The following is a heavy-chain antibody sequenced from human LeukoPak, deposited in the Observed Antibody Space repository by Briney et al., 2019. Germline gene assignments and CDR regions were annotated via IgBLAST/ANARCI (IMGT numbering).Heavy chain of an antibody. V-gene: IGHV1-69-2*01. CDR1: GYTFTDYY. CDR3: ATLRSIDY. J-gene: IGHJ4*02. D-gene: IGHD3-3*01. CDR2: VDPEDGET. Sequence: GASVKVSCKASGYTFTDYYMHWVQQAPGKGLEWMGRVDPEDGETIYAEKFQGRVTITADTSTDAAYMELSSLRSEDTAVYYCATLRSIDYWGQGTLVTVSS.